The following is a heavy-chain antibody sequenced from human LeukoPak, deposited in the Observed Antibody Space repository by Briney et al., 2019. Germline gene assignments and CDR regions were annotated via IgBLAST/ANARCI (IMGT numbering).Heavy chain of an antibody. V-gene: IGHV4-39*01. CDR3: ARRGSGWYYFDY. J-gene: IGHJ4*02. CDR2: IYYSGST. Sequence: SETLSLTCTVSGGSISSSSYYWGWIRQPPGKGLEWIGSIYYSGSTYYNPSLKSRVTISVDTSKNQFSLKLSSVTAADTAVYYCARRGSGWYYFDYWGQGTLVTVSS. CDR1: GGSISSSSYY. D-gene: IGHD6-19*01.